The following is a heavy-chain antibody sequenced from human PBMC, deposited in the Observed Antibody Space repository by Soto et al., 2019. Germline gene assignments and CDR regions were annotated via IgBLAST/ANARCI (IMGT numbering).Heavy chain of an antibody. V-gene: IGHV4-30-4*01. Sequence: PSETLSLTCTVSGGSISSGDYYWSWIRQPPGKGLEWIGYIYYSGSTYYNPSLKSRVTISVDTSKNQFSLKLSSVTAADTAVYYCAREGYGSGSFLGHWFDPWGQGTLVTVSS. D-gene: IGHD3-10*01. CDR1: GGSISSGDYY. J-gene: IGHJ5*02. CDR2: IYYSGST. CDR3: AREGYGSGSFLGHWFDP.